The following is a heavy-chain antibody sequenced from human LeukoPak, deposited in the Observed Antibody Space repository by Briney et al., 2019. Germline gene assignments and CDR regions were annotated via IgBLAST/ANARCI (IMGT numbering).Heavy chain of an antibody. V-gene: IGHV3-30*03. Sequence: PGGSLRLSCAASGFTFSNYATHWVRQAPGKGLEWVALISHDGSSEYYGDSMKGRFTISRDNSRNTFYLQMNSLRAEDTAVYYCASRFEWLSSFDYWGQGTLVTVSS. CDR1: GFTFSNYA. J-gene: IGHJ4*02. CDR2: ISHDGSSE. CDR3: ASRFEWLSSFDY. D-gene: IGHD3-3*01.